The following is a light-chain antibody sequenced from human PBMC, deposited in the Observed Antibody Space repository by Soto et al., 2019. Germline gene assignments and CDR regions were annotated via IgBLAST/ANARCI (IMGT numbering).Light chain of an antibody. V-gene: IGKV3-11*01. CDR3: QQRSNWPPEYT. CDR2: DAS. Sequence: EIVLTRSPATLSLSPGERATLSCRASQSVSSYLAWYQQKPGQAPRLLIYDASNRATGIPARFSGSGSGTDFTLTISSLEPEDFAVYYCQQRSNWPPEYTFGQGTKLGIK. J-gene: IGKJ2*01. CDR1: QSVSSY.